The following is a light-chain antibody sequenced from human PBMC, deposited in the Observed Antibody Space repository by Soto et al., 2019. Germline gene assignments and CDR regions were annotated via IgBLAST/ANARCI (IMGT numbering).Light chain of an antibody. CDR3: CSYAGSYSWV. V-gene: IGLV2-11*01. CDR1: SSDVGGYNF. Sequence: QSALTQPRSVSGSPGQSVTISCTGTSSDVGGYNFVSWYQQHPGKAPKFLIYDVSKRPSGVPDRFSGSKSGNTASLTISGLRAEDEADYYCCSYAGSYSWVFGGGTKVTVL. CDR2: DVS. J-gene: IGLJ3*02.